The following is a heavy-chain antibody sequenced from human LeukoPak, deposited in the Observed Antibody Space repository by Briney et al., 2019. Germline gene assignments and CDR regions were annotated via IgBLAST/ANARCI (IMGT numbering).Heavy chain of an antibody. Sequence: PSETLSLTCTVSGGSISSGGYYWSWIRQPPGKGLEWIGYIYYSGSTNYNPSLKSRVTISVDTSKNQFSLKLSSVTAADTAVYYCARGGYCSGGSCYSPLFDYWGQGTLVTVSS. D-gene: IGHD2-15*01. V-gene: IGHV4-61*08. CDR2: IYYSGST. CDR1: GGSISSGGYY. J-gene: IGHJ4*02. CDR3: ARGGYCSGGSCYSPLFDY.